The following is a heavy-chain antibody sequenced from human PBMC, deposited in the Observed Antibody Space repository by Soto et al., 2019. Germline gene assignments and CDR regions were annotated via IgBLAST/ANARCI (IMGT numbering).Heavy chain of an antibody. D-gene: IGHD5-12*01. J-gene: IGHJ5*02. CDR1: GFIFSSYA. CDR2: ISGSGGST. Sequence: GGSLRLSCAASGFIFSSYAMSWVRQAPGKGLEWVSAISGSGGSTYYADSVKGRFTISRDNAKNTLYLQMNSLRAEDTAVYYCATEWLRPNWFDPWGQGTLVTVSS. CDR3: ATEWLRPNWFDP. V-gene: IGHV3-23*01.